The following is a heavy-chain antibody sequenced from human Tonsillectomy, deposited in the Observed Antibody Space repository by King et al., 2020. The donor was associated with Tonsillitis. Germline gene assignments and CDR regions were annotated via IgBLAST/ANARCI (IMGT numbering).Heavy chain of an antibody. CDR3: ARGTLGGSTDAFDI. CDR2: IIPILGIA. Sequence: QLVQSGAEVKKPGSSVKVSCKASGGTFSSYAISWVRQAPGQGLEWMGRIIPILGIANYAQKFQGRVTITADKSTSTAYMELSSLRSEYTAVYYCARGTLGGSTDAFDIWGQGTMVTVSS. D-gene: IGHD5/OR15-5a*01. CDR1: GGTFSSYA. V-gene: IGHV1-69*09. J-gene: IGHJ3*02.